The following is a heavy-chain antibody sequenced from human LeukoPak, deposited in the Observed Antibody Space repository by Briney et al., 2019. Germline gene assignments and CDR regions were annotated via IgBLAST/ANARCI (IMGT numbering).Heavy chain of an antibody. CDR3: AAGPDYYDSSLDAFDI. D-gene: IGHD3-22*01. J-gene: IGHJ3*02. Sequence: SVKVSCTASGFTFTGSAMQWVRQARGQRLEWIGWIVVGSGNTNYAQKFHERVTITRDMSTSTAYMELSSLRSEDTAVYYCAAGPDYYDSSLDAFDIWGQGTMVTVSS. V-gene: IGHV1-58*02. CDR1: GFTFTGSA. CDR2: IVVGSGNT.